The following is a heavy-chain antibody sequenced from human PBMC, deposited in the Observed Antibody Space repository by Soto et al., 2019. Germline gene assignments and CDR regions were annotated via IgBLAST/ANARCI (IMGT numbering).Heavy chain of an antibody. Sequence: GGSLRLSCAASGFTFDDYAMHWVRQAPGKGLEWVSGISWNSGSIGYADSVKGRFTISRDNAKNSLYRQMNSLRAEDTALYYCAKDRKELDTAISNAFDIWGQGTMVTVSS. V-gene: IGHV3-9*01. CDR3: AKDRKELDTAISNAFDI. CDR2: ISWNSGSI. CDR1: GFTFDDYA. J-gene: IGHJ3*02. D-gene: IGHD5-18*01.